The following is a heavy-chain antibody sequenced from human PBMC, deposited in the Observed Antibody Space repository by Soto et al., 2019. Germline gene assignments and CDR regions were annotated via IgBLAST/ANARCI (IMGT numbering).Heavy chain of an antibody. J-gene: IGHJ4*02. D-gene: IGHD5-12*01. CDR3: TTDLGYSGYDGWAHDY. CDR1: GFTFSNAW. Sequence: EVQLVESGGGLVKPGGSLRLSCAASGFTFSNAWMSWVRQAPGKGLEWVGRIKSKTDGGTTDYAAPVKGRFTISRDDSKXXLYLQMNSLKTEDTAVYYCTTDLGYSGYDGWAHDYWGQGTLVTVSS. CDR2: IKSKTDGGTT. V-gene: IGHV3-15*01.